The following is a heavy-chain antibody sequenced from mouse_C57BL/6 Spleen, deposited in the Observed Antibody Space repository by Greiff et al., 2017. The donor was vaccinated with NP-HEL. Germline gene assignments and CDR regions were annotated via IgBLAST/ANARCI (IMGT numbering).Heavy chain of an antibody. CDR1: GFNIKDDY. Sequence: EVQVVESGAELVRPGASVKLSCTASGFNIKDDYMHWVKQRPEQGLEWMGWIDPENGDTEYASKFQGKATITADTSSKTAYLQLSSLTSEDTAVYYCTTHYYGSSSPSYAMDYWGQGTSVTVSS. D-gene: IGHD1-1*01. J-gene: IGHJ4*01. CDR3: TTHYYGSSSPSYAMDY. CDR2: IDPENGDT. V-gene: IGHV14-4*01.